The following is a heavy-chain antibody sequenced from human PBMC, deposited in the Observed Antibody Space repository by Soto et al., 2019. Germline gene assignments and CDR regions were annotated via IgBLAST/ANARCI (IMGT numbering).Heavy chain of an antibody. CDR3: VRVVAIPGYPDN. V-gene: IGHV1-69*12. Sequence: QVQLVQSGAEVRQPASSVKVSCKTSGGTFSSYAISGVRQAPGQGLEWMGGIVPIVDTSTYAQKFQGRVTITADESTSTVYMELSSLRSDDTDVYYCVRVVAIPGYPDNWGQGTLVTVSS. CDR1: GGTFSSYA. CDR2: IVPIVDTS. D-gene: IGHD5-12*01. J-gene: IGHJ4*02.